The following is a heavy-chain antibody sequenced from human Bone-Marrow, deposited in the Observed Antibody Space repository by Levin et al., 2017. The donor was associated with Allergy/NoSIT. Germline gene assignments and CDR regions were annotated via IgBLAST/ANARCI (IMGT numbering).Heavy chain of an antibody. Sequence: PGESLKISCAASGFTFNFYTMCWVRQAPGKGLEWVSCISSGGSDIYFAHSVEGRFSVSRDNAKQSLFLHLNSLRPEDTAVYYCARDGQLYCRGGNCYYFDYWGQGTLVTVSS. CDR2: ISSGGSDI. D-gene: IGHD2-15*01. CDR1: GFTFNFYT. J-gene: IGHJ4*02. CDR3: ARDGQLYCRGGNCYYFDY. V-gene: IGHV3-21*01.